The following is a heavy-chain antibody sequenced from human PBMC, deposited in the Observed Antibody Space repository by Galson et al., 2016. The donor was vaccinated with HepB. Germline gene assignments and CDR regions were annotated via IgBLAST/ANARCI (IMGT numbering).Heavy chain of an antibody. D-gene: IGHD3-3*02. J-gene: IGHJ4*02. CDR1: GFTFGYHW. CDR2: INSAGSTT. Sequence: SLRLSCAASGFTFGYHWMHWVRQAPGKGLVWVSRINSAGSTTNYADSVKGRFTISRDNAENTLFLQMDSLRAEDTAVYYCARESESTISPLDYWGQGALVTVSS. CDR3: ARESESTISPLDY. V-gene: IGHV3-74*01.